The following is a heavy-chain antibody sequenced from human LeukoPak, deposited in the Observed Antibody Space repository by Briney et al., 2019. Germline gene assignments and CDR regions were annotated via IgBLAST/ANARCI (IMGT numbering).Heavy chain of an antibody. D-gene: IGHD6-13*01. V-gene: IGHV3-9*01. J-gene: IGHJ4*02. CDR1: GFTFDDYA. CDR3: AEDKYSRAAAGTPDY. Sequence: QPGGSLRLSCAASGFTFDDYAMPWVRQAPGKGLEWVSGISWNSGSIGYADSVKGRFTISRDNAKNSLYLQMNSLRAEDTALYYCAEDKYSRAAAGTPDYWGQGTLVTVSS. CDR2: ISWNSGSI.